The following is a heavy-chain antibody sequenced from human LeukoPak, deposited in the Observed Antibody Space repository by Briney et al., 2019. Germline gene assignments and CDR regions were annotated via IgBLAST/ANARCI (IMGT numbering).Heavy chain of an antibody. D-gene: IGHD3-3*01. V-gene: IGHV4-39*01. Sequence: SETLSLTCTVSGGSISTTNYYWGWIRQPPGRDLEWIGSIYSSGNTYYNPSLESRVTISVDTSKNQLSLKLTSATAADTCVYYCARHSGLRSPFDPWGQGTLVTVSS. J-gene: IGHJ5*02. CDR2: IYSSGNT. CDR3: ARHSGLRSPFDP. CDR1: GGSISTTNYY.